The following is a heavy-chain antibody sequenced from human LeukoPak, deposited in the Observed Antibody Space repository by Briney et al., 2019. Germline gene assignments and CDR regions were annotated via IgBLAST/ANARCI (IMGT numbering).Heavy chain of an antibody. Sequence: GSLRLSCAASGVSFSTTWMHWVRQAPGKGLEWIGYTYYSGSTKYNPSLKSRVTISVDASKNQFSLRLSSLTAADTAVYYCARGALDTKTRFDYWGQGTLVTVSS. CDR2: TYYSGST. CDR3: ARGALDTKTRFDY. D-gene: IGHD5-18*01. CDR1: GVSFSTTW. V-gene: IGHV4-59*01. J-gene: IGHJ4*02.